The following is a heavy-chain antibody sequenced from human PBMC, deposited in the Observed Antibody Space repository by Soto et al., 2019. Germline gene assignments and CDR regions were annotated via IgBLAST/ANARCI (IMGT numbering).Heavy chain of an antibody. Sequence: QVQLVESEGGVVQPGRSLRLSCAASGFTFSSYGMHWVRQAPGKGMEWVAVIWYDGSNKYYADSVKGRFTISRDNSKNTLYLQMNSLRAEDTAVYYCARDNPSGSFDYWGQGTLVTVSS. D-gene: IGHD7-27*01. V-gene: IGHV3-33*01. CDR2: IWYDGSNK. CDR1: GFTFSSYG. J-gene: IGHJ4*02. CDR3: ARDNPSGSFDY.